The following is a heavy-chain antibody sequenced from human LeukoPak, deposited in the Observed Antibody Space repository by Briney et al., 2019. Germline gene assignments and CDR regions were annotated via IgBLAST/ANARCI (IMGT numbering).Heavy chain of an antibody. CDR2: ISWNSGSI. J-gene: IGHJ4*02. Sequence: TGGSPRLSCAASGFSFDDYAMHWVRQAPGKGLEWVSGISWNSGSIGYADSVKGRFTISRDNAKNSLYLQMNSLRAEDTALYYCAKDISRYSGSYYFDYWGQGTLVTVAP. CDR3: AKDISRYSGSYYFDY. D-gene: IGHD1-26*01. CDR1: GFSFDDYA. V-gene: IGHV3-9*01.